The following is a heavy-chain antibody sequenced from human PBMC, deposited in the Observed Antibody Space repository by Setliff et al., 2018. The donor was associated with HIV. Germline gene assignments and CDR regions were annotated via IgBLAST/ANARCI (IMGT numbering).Heavy chain of an antibody. CDR3: ARGGGRVVRGLIGMYYFDY. CDR2: FYTSGST. J-gene: IGHJ4*02. Sequence: SETLSLTCTVSGGSIRNEDYFWSWIRQPAGKGLEWIGRFYTSGSTNYNPPFKSRVTISEGTSENQFSLKLTSVTAADTAIYYCARGGGRVVRGLIGMYYFDYWGQGIRVTVSS. D-gene: IGHD3-10*01. V-gene: IGHV4-61*02. CDR1: GGSIRNEDYF.